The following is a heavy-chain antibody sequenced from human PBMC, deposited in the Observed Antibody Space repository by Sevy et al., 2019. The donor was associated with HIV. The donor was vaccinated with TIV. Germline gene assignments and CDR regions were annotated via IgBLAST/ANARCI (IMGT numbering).Heavy chain of an antibody. V-gene: IGHV1-46*01. J-gene: IGHJ5*02. D-gene: IGHD6-6*01. Sequence: ASVKVSCKASGYTFTSYYMHWVRQAPGQGLEWMGIINPSGGSISYAQKFQGRVTMTRDTSTSTVYMELSSLRSEDTAVYYCARVLGSSSFSFGRWYDPWGQGTLVTVSS. CDR3: ARVLGSSSFSFGRWYDP. CDR1: GYTFTSYY. CDR2: INPSGGSI.